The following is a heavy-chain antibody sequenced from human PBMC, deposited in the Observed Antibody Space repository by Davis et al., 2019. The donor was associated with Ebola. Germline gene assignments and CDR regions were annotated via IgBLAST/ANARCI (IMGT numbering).Heavy chain of an antibody. J-gene: IGHJ6*02. CDR2: IIPIFGTA. V-gene: IGHV1-69*13. D-gene: IGHD6-25*01. CDR1: GYTFTSYG. CDR3: ARGIAAGRWTGAYYYYYGMDV. Sequence: AASVKVSCKASGYTFTSYGISWVRRAPGQGLAWMGGIIPIFGTANYAQKFQGRVTITADESTSTAYMELSSLRSEDTAVYYCARGIAAGRWTGAYYYYYGMDVWGQGTTVTVSS.